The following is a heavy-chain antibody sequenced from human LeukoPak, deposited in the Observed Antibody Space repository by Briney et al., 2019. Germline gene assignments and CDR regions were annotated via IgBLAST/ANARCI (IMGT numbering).Heavy chain of an antibody. J-gene: IGHJ3*02. CDR1: GGSISSYY. CDR3: ARARYDILTGYSDDAFDI. V-gene: IGHV4-4*07. CDR2: IYTSGST. D-gene: IGHD3-9*01. Sequence: SETLSLTCTVSGGSISSYYWSWIRQPAGKGLEWIGRIYTSGSTNYNPSLKSRVTMSVDTSKNQFSLKLSSVTAVDTAVYYCARARYDILTGYSDDAFDIWGQGTMVTVSS.